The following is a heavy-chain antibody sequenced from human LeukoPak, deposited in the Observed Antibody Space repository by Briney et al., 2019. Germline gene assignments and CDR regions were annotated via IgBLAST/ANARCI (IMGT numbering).Heavy chain of an antibody. CDR3: AHIPPPCSGGSCYSAGLFDY. CDR2: IYWNDDK. V-gene: IGHV2-5*01. D-gene: IGHD2-15*01. CDR1: GFSLSTSGVG. Sequence: SGLTLVNPTQTLTLTCTFSGFSLSTSGVGVGWIRQPPGKALEWLALIYWNDDKRYSPSLKSRLTITKDTSKNQVVLTMTNMDPVDTATYYCAHIPPPCSGGSCYSAGLFDYWGQGTLVTVSS. J-gene: IGHJ4*02.